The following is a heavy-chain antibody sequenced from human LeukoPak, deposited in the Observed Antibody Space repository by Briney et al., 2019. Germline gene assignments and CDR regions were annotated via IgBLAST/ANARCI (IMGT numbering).Heavy chain of an antibody. CDR2: ISWNSGSI. CDR1: GFTFDDYA. J-gene: IGHJ4*02. CDR3: AKGISSIAARPIDY. Sequence: PGRSLRLSCAASGFTFDDYAMHWVRQAPGKGLEWVSGISWNSGSIGYADSVKGRFTISRDNAKNSLYLQMNSLRAEDMALYYCAKGISSIAARPIDYWGQGTLVTVSS. D-gene: IGHD6-6*01. V-gene: IGHV3-9*03.